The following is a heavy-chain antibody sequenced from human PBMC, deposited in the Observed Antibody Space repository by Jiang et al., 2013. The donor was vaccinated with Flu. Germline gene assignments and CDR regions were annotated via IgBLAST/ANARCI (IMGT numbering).Heavy chain of an antibody. CDR2: INTQNGKP. V-gene: IGHV7-4-1*02. CDR1: GYIFTNYP. CDR3: VKGGYGDFTSWFDP. D-gene: IGHD4-17*01. Sequence: VQSGSELKEPGASVKVSCKASGYIFTNYPINWVRQAPGQGLEWMGFINTQNGKPTYVPDFTGRFVFSLDMSVTTAFLQINSLKAEDTAVYYCVKGGYGDFTSWFDPWGQGTLVTVSS. J-gene: IGHJ5*02.